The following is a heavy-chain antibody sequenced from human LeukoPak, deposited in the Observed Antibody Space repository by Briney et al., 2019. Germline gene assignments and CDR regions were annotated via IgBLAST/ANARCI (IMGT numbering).Heavy chain of an antibody. CDR1: GFTFSSYA. D-gene: IGHD3-3*01. J-gene: IGHJ4*02. CDR2: ISGSGGST. V-gene: IGHV3-23*01. CDR3: AKASPLDFWSGYYEAYFDY. Sequence: GGSLRLSCAASGFTFSSYAMSWVRQAPGKGLEWVSAISGSGGSTYYADSVKGRFTISRDNSKNTLYLQMNSLRAEDTDVYYCAKASPLDFWSGYYEAYFDYWGQGTLVTVSS.